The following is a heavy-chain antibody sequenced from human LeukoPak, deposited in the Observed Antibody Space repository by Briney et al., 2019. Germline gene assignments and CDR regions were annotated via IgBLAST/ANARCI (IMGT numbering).Heavy chain of an antibody. J-gene: IGHJ4*02. Sequence: GGSLRLSCAASGFTLSSYAMHWVRQAPGKGLEWVAVISYDGSNKYYADSVKGRFTISRDNSKNTLYLQMNSLRAEDTAVYFCAKQAGWGGYFYFLPFDFWGRGTLVTVSS. V-gene: IGHV3-30-3*02. CDR3: AKQAGWGGYFYFLPFDF. CDR1: GFTLSSYA. D-gene: IGHD2-21*01. CDR2: ISYDGSNK.